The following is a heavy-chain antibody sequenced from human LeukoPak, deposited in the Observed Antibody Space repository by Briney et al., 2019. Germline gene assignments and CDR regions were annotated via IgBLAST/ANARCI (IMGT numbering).Heavy chain of an antibody. J-gene: IGHJ4*02. D-gene: IGHD4-17*01. V-gene: IGHV1-2*02. CDR3: ARVISTVTTTDY. Sequence: ASVKVSCKAPGYTFTGYYIHWVRQAPGQGLEWMGWINPNSGGTNYSQKFQGRVTMTRDTSISTAYMELSRLRSDDTAMYYCARVISTVTTTDYWGQGTLVTVSS. CDR1: GYTFTGYY. CDR2: INPNSGGT.